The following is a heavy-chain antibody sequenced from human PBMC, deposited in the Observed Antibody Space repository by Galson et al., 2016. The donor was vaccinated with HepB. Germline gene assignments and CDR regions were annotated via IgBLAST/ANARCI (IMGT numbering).Heavy chain of an antibody. CDR1: GYTFTSYY. D-gene: IGHD6-19*01. J-gene: IGHJ4*02. V-gene: IGHV1-46*01. CDR2: FNPNTDRT. Sequence: SVKVSCKASGYTFTSYYIHWVRQAPGQGLEWMGIFNPNTDRTTNAQRFQGRVTMTRDTSSSTVYMDLSTLRYDDTAVYYCARDGLGQWPDYWGQGTLATVSS. CDR3: ARDGLGQWPDY.